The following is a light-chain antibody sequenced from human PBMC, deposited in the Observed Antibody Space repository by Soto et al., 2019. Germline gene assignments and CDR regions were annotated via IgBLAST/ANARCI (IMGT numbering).Light chain of an antibody. J-gene: IGKJ1*01. CDR1: QSVSSN. V-gene: IGKV3-15*01. Sequence: EIVMTQSPATLSVSPGERATLSCRASQSVSSNLAWYQQKPGQAPRLLIYGASTRATGIPARFSGSGSGTEFTLTISSLQSEDFAVYYCQQYYGPPPTFGQGTKVEIK. CDR2: GAS. CDR3: QQYYGPPPT.